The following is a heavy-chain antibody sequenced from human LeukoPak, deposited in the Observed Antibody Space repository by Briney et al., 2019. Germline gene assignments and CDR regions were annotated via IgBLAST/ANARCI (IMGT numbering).Heavy chain of an antibody. J-gene: IGHJ4*02. CDR1: GGSISSSSYY. V-gene: IGHV4-39*07. Sequence: SETLSLTCTVSGGSISSSSYYWGWIRQPPGKGLEWIGSIYYSGSTNYNPSLKSRVTISVDTSKNQFSLKLSSVTAADTAVYYCARGTRRMTTTFDYWGQGTLVTVSS. CDR3: ARGTRRMTTTFDY. D-gene: IGHD5-24*01. CDR2: IYYSGST.